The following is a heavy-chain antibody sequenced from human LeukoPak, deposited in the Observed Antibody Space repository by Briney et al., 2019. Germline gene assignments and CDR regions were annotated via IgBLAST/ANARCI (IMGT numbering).Heavy chain of an antibody. J-gene: IGHJ4*02. V-gene: IGHV3-13*01. CDR3: ARGGIQVSGIDEFDY. Sequence: GGSLRLSCAASGFTFIDYDMHWVRQVIGKGLEWVSAIGIRGDTHYSGSVKGRFTISRENSESSLYLQMNSLRAEDTAVYYCARGGIQVSGIDEFDYWGQGTLVTVSS. D-gene: IGHD6-19*01. CDR1: GFTFIDYD. CDR2: IGIRGDT.